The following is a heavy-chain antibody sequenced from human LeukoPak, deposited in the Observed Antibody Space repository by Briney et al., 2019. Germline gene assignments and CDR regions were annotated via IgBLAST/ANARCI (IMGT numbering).Heavy chain of an antibody. CDR3: ARDAVRGSGPGAY. D-gene: IGHD6-19*01. J-gene: IGHJ4*02. CDR2: ISSSSSYI. CDR1: GFTFSSYS. V-gene: IGHV3-21*01. Sequence: GGTLTLSCAASGFTFSSYSMNWVRQGPGKGLEGVSSISSSSSYIYYADSVNGRFTISRDNAKNSLYRQMNSLRAEDTAVYYCARDAVRGSGPGAYWGQGTLVTVSS.